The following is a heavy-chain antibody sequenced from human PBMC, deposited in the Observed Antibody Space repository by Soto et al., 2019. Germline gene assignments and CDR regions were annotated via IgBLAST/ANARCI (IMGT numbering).Heavy chain of an antibody. J-gene: IGHJ4*02. CDR3: AGGNYYYDSCGYYTLDY. Sequence: QVQLVQSGAEVKKPGASVKVSCKASGYTFSSYGISWVRQAPGQGLEWMGWISGYNANTKYAQKLQGRVTMTTDTSTSTVYMELRSLRSDDTAVYYCAGGNYYYDSCGYYTLDYWGQGTLVTVSS. D-gene: IGHD3-22*01. V-gene: IGHV1-18*01. CDR2: ISGYNANT. CDR1: GYTFSSYG.